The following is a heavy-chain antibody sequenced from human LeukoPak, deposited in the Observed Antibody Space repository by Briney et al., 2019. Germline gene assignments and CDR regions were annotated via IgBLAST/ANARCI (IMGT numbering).Heavy chain of an antibody. V-gene: IGHV3-7*04. CDR1: GFTFNNYW. J-gene: IGHJ4*02. CDR2: IKEDGSDI. Sequence: GGSLRLSCAASGFTFNNYWMSWVRQAPGKGLEWVANIKEDGSDIYYVDPVKGRLTISRDNAKNLLYLQMNSLRAEDTAVYYCARDQWRLFDYWGQGTLVTVSS. D-gene: IGHD2-21*02. CDR3: ARDQWRLFDY.